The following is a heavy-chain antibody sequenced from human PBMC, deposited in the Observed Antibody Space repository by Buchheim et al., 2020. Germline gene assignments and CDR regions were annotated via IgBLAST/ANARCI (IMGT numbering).Heavy chain of an antibody. Sequence: QLQLQESGPGLVKPSETLSLTCTVSGGSISRGDSYWGWIRQPPGKGLEWIGTIYYTGSTYYNPSLKSQVTISVDTSTYQLSLRLSSVTAADTAFYYCARDLGRYSSDWYPGYFDYWGQGTL. CDR3: ARDLGRYSSDWYPGYFDY. J-gene: IGHJ4*02. CDR2: IYYTGST. V-gene: IGHV4-39*07. D-gene: IGHD6-19*01. CDR1: GGSISRGDSY.